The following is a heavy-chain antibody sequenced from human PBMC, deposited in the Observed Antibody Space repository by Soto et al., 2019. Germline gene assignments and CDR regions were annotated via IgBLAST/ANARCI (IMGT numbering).Heavy chain of an antibody. Sequence: QVQLQESGPGLVKPSQTLSLTCTVSGGSISSGDYYWSWIRQPPGNGLEWIGYIYYSGSTYYNPSLKSRVTISVDTSKNQFSLKLSSVTAADAAVYYCARNDYGDQKPPFPDYWGQGTLVTVSS. CDR3: ARNDYGDQKPPFPDY. J-gene: IGHJ4*02. D-gene: IGHD4-17*01. CDR1: GGSISSGDYY. CDR2: IYYSGST. V-gene: IGHV4-30-4*01.